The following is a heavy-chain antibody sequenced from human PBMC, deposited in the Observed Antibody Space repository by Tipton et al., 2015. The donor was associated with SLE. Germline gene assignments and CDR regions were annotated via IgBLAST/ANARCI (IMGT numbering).Heavy chain of an antibody. J-gene: IGHJ2*01. D-gene: IGHD3-22*01. V-gene: IGHV4-59*08. CDR1: GGSISSYY. CDR3: ARYYYDSSDYWYFDL. Sequence: TLSLTCTVSGGSISSYYWSWIRQPPGKGLEWIGYIYYSGSTNYNPSLKSRVTISVDTSKNQFSLKLSSVTAADTAVYYCARYYYDSSDYWYFDLWGRGTLVTVSS. CDR2: IYYSGST.